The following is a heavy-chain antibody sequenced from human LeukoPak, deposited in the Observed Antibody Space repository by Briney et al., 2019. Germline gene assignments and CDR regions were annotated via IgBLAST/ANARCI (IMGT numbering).Heavy chain of an antibody. CDR3: ARDGYSGYGDNDY. J-gene: IGHJ4*02. V-gene: IGHV3-7*01. Sequence: GGSLRLSCAASGFTFSSYWMSWVRQAPGKGLEWVANIKQDGSEKYYVDSVKGRFTISRDNAKNSLYLQMNSLRAEDMAVYYCARDGYSGYGDNDYWGQGTLVTVSS. CDR2: IKQDGSEK. D-gene: IGHD5-12*01. CDR1: GFTFSSYW.